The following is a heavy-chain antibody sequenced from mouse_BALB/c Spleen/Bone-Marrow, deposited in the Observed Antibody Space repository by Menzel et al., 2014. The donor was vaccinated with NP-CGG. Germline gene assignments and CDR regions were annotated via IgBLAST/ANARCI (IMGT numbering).Heavy chain of an antibody. CDR3: ARAPSMDY. CDR2: INPSTGYT. V-gene: IGHV1-7*01. J-gene: IGHJ4*01. Sequence: VQLQQSGAELAKPGASVKMSCKASGYTFTSYWMHWVKQRPGQGLEWIGYINPSTGYTEYNQKFKDKATLTADKSSSTAYMQLSSLTSETSAVYFCARAPSMDYWSQGPSVTVPS. CDR1: GYTFTSYW.